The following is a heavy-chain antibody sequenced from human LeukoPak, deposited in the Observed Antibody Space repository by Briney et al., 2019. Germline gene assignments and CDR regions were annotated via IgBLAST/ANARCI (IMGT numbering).Heavy chain of an antibody. CDR1: GYTFTDYF. V-gene: IGHV1-2*02. CDR2: IDPNSGGT. J-gene: IGHJ4*02. CDR3: ATGGGDSYGFVDF. Sequence: GASVKVSCKASGYTFTDYFIHWVGQAPGQGLEWMGWIDPNSGGTNSAQKFQGRVTLTRDTSIRTASMELRSLRSDDTALYYCATGGGDSYGFVDFRGQGTLVTVSS. D-gene: IGHD5-18*01.